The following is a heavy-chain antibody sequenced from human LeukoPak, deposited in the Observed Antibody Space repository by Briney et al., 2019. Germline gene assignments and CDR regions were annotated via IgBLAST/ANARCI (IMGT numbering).Heavy chain of an antibody. Sequence: GGSLRLSCAASGFTFDDYGMSWVRQGPGKGLEWVSGINWNGGNTGYADSVKGRFTIFRDNAKNSLYLEIDSLRVEDTALYYCARPSDGNWFDPWGQGTLVTVSS. V-gene: IGHV3-20*04. D-gene: IGHD1-26*01. CDR3: ARPSDGNWFDP. CDR2: INWNGGNT. CDR1: GFTFDDYG. J-gene: IGHJ5*02.